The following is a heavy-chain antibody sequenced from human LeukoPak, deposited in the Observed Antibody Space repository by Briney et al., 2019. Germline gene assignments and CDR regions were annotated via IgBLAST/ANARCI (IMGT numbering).Heavy chain of an antibody. CDR3: ARDWGYYDSSGYYYPYYFDY. J-gene: IGHJ4*02. V-gene: IGHV3-21*01. CDR1: GFTFSSYS. CDR2: ISSGSSYI. D-gene: IGHD3-22*01. Sequence: GGSLRPSCAASGFTFSSYSMNWVRRAPGKGLEWVSSISSGSSYIYYADSVKGRFTISRDNAKNSLYLQMNSLRAEDTAVYYCARDWGYYDSSGYYYPYYFDYWGQGTLVTVSS.